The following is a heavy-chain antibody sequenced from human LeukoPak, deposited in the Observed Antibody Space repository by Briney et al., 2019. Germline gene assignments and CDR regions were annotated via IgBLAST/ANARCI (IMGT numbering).Heavy chain of an antibody. J-gene: IGHJ4*02. CDR3: ARDGYTYYYDSSGYPRY. CDR2: IWYGGSNK. D-gene: IGHD3-22*01. Sequence: GSLRLSCAASGFTFSSYGMHWVRQAPGKGLEWVAVIWYGGSNKYYATPVKGLFTISRDNSKNTLYLQMNSLRAEDTAVYYCARDGYTYYYDSSGYPRYWGQGTLVTVSS. CDR1: GFTFSSYG. V-gene: IGHV3-33*01.